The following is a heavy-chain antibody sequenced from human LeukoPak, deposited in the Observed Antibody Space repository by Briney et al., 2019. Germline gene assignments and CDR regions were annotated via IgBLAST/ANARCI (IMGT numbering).Heavy chain of an antibody. CDR1: GNTFTSYD. D-gene: IGHD3-16*01. J-gene: IGHJ6*02. Sequence: GASVKVSCKASGNTFTSYDINWVRQATGQGLEWMGWMNPKSGNTGYAQKFQGRVTMTRDTSISTAYMELSSLRSEDTAVYGSGNDYSNDYGMGVWGQGTTLTVTS. V-gene: IGHV1-8*01. CDR3: GNDYSNDYGMGV. CDR2: MNPKSGNT.